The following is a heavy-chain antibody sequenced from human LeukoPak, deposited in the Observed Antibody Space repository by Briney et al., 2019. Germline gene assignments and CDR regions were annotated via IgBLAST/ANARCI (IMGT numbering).Heavy chain of an antibody. CDR3: ARPQWELGAFDI. V-gene: IGHV4-39*07. CDR1: GGSISSLSYY. Sequence: SETLSLTCSASGGSISSLSYYWGWIRQPPGKGLEWIGNIYYSGSTYYNPSLKSRVTISVDTSKNQFSLKLSSVTAADTAVYYCARPQWELGAFDIWGQGTMVTVSS. J-gene: IGHJ3*02. D-gene: IGHD1-26*01. CDR2: IYYSGST.